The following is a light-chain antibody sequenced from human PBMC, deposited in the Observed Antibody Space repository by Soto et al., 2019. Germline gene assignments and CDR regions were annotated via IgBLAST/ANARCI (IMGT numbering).Light chain of an antibody. CDR3: SSYTSSSTLVV. J-gene: IGLJ2*01. CDR1: SSDVGGYNY. CDR2: DVS. V-gene: IGLV2-14*01. Sequence: QSALTQPASVSGSPGQSITISCTETSSDVGGYNYVSWYQQHPGKAPKLMIYDVSNRPSGVSNRFSGSKSGNTASLTISALQAEDEADYYCSSYTSSSTLVVFGGGTKLTVL.